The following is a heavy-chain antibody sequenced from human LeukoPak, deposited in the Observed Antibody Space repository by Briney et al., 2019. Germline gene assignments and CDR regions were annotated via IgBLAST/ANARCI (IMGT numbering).Heavy chain of an antibody. CDR1: GFTLSGYW. CDR2: IKQDGDEK. V-gene: IGHV3-7*01. CDR3: ARDNDLLRYFDWPLDY. J-gene: IGHJ4*02. Sequence: AGGSLRLSCAASGFTLSGYWMSWVRRAPGKGLEWVANIKQDGDEKYYVDSVKGRFTISRDNAKNSAYLQMNSLRAEDTAVYYRARDNDLLRYFDWPLDYWGQGTLVTVSS. D-gene: IGHD3-9*01.